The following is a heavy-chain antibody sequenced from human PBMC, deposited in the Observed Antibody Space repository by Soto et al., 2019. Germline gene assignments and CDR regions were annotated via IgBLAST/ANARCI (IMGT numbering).Heavy chain of an antibody. J-gene: IGHJ6*03. D-gene: IGHD3-3*01. Sequence: GGSLRLSCAASGFTFSSYGMHWVRQAPGKGLEWVAVIWYDGSNKYYVDSVKGRFTISRDNSKNTLYLQMNSLRAEDTAVYYCARAHDFWSGYSRYYYYYMDVWGKGTTVTVSS. CDR3: ARAHDFWSGYSRYYYYYMDV. CDR2: IWYDGSNK. CDR1: GFTFSSYG. V-gene: IGHV3-33*01.